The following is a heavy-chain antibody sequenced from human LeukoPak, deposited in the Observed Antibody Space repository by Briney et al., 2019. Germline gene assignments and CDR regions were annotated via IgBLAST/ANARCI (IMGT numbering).Heavy chain of an antibody. CDR2: IKSDGSIT. D-gene: IGHD5-12*01. J-gene: IGHJ4*02. Sequence: PGGSLRLSCVASGFTFSSYWMHWVRQTPGKGLMWVSRIKSDGSITNYADSVKGRFTISRDSAKNALYPQMNSLRVEDTAVYFCARELRGGGHDPAFDYWGRGTLVTVSS. CDR1: GFTFSSYW. CDR3: ARELRGGGHDPAFDY. V-gene: IGHV3-74*01.